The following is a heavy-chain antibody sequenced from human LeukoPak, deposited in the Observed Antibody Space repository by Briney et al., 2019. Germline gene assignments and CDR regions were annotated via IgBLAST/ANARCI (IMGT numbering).Heavy chain of an antibody. D-gene: IGHD6-19*01. CDR1: GFTFSSYG. CDR3: AKDIAVAGTGYFDY. CDR2: ISYDGSNK. V-gene: IGHV3-30*18. J-gene: IGHJ4*02. Sequence: PGRSLTLSCAASGFTFSSYGMHWVRQAPGKGLEWVAVISYDGSNKYYADSVKGRFTISRDNFKNTLYLQMNSLRAEDTAVYYCAKDIAVAGTGYFDYWGQGTLVTVSS.